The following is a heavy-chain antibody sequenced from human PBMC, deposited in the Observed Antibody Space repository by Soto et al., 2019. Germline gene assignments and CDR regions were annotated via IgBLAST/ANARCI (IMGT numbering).Heavy chain of an antibody. CDR1: GGSISSYY. V-gene: IGHV4-59*01. Sequence: SSETLSLTCTVSGGSISSYYWSWIRQPPGKGLEWIGYIYYSGSTNYNPSLKSRVTISVDTSKNQFSLKLSSVTAADTAVYYCAREARGSGSSRVNWFDPWGQGTLVTVSS. CDR2: IYYSGST. CDR3: AREARGSGSSRVNWFDP. J-gene: IGHJ5*02. D-gene: IGHD3-10*01.